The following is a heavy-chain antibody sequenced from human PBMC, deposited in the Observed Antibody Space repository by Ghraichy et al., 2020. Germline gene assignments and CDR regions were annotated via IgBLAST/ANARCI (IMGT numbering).Heavy chain of an antibody. CDR3: ATSGRSEGWFDP. CDR1: GDSINTDY. V-gene: IGHV4-59*01. Sequence: TLSLTCTVSGDSINTDYWSWIRQPPGKRLEWIGYIYYSGGTKYNPSLKSRATISADTSKNKFSLQLRSVTEADTAVYYCATSGRSEGWFDPWGQGTLVTVSS. D-gene: IGHD1-26*01. J-gene: IGHJ5*02. CDR2: IYYSGGT.